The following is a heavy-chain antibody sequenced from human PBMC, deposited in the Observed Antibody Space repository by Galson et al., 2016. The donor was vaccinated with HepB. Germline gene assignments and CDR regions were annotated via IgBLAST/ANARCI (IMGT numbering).Heavy chain of an antibody. J-gene: IGHJ4*02. V-gene: IGHV3-23*01. D-gene: IGHD7-27*01. CDR3: AKDLAALTESFDY. Sequence: SLRLSCAASGLTFSNYAMNWVRQAPGKGLEWVSFISGSGATTHYADSVRGRFTISRDNPKNTLFLQMNSLRAEDTAVYFCAKDLAALTESFDYWGQGTLVTVSS. CDR2: ISGSGATT. CDR1: GLTFSNYA.